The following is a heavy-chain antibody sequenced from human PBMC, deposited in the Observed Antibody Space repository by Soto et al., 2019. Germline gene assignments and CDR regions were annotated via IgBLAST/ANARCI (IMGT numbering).Heavy chain of an antibody. CDR2: ISGSGGNT. D-gene: IGHD6-13*01. CDR1: GFIFSSYA. CDR3: ANARYYSGSWYGLDY. J-gene: IGHJ4*02. V-gene: IGHV3-23*01. Sequence: EVQLLESGGGLVQPGGSLRLSCAASGFIFSSYAMSWVRQAPGKGLEWVSGISGSGGNTYYADSVKGRFTISRDNSENTLFLQMHSLRAEDTAVYYCANARYYSGSWYGLDYWGQGPWSPSPQ.